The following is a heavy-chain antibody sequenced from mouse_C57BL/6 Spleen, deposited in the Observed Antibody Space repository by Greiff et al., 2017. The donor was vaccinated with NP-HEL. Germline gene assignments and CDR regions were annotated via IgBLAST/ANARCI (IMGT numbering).Heavy chain of an antibody. CDR1: GYTFTSYW. D-gene: IGHD2-5*01. CDR3: AREYYSNYGAMDY. Sequence: QVQLKQPGAELVKPGASVKLSCKASGYTFTSYWMHWVKQRPGQGLEWIGMIHLNSGSTNYNEKFKSKATLTVDKSSSTAYMQLSSLTSEDSAVYYCAREYYSNYGAMDYWGQGTSVTVSS. CDR2: IHLNSGST. V-gene: IGHV1-64*01. J-gene: IGHJ4*01.